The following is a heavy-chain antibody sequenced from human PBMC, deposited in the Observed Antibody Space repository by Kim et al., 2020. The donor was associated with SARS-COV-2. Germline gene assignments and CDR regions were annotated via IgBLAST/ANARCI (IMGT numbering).Heavy chain of an antibody. J-gene: IGHJ4*02. D-gene: IGHD1-1*01. V-gene: IGHV3-48*02. CDR2: ISSSSSTI. CDR3: ARDHTTWPEQGGDYFDY. CDR1: GFTFSSYS. Sequence: GGSLRLSCAASGFTFSSYSMNWVRQAPGKGLEWVSYISSSSSTIYYADSVKGRFTISRDNAKNSLYLQMNSLRDEDTAVYYCARDHTTWPEQGGDYFDYWGQGTLVTVSS.